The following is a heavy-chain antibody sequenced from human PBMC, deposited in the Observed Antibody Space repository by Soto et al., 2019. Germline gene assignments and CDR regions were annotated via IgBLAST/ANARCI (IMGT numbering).Heavy chain of an antibody. V-gene: IGHV1-69*13. CDR2: IIPIFGTA. Sequence: GASVKVSCKASGGTFSSYAISWVRQAPGQGLEWMGGIIPIFGTANYAQKFQGRVTITADESTSTAYMELRSLRSDDTAVYYCARDLAAGTCDYWGQGTLVTVSS. J-gene: IGHJ4*02. CDR3: ARDLAAGTCDY. D-gene: IGHD6-13*01. CDR1: GGTFSSYA.